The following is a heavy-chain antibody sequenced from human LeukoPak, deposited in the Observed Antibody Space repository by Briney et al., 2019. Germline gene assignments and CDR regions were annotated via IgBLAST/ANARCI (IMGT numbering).Heavy chain of an antibody. CDR1: GFTFSNHG. CDR2: ISPSGDIT. CDR3: ARVGTRMVTIVAPYYMDV. V-gene: IGHV3-23*01. Sequence: PGGTLRLSCTASGFTFSNHGMDWVRQAPGKGLEWVSGISPSGDITYYADSVKGRFTISRDNAQNSLYLQMNSLRAEDTAVYYCARVGTRMVTIVAPYYMDVWGKGTTVTVSS. D-gene: IGHD5-24*01. J-gene: IGHJ6*03.